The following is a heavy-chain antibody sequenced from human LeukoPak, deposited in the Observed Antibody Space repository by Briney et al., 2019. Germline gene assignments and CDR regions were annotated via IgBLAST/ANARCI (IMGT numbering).Heavy chain of an antibody. CDR2: INHSGST. V-gene: IGHV4-34*01. Sequence: TSETPSLTCAVYGGSFSGYYWSWIRQPPGKGLEWIGEINHSGSTNYNPSLKSRVTISVDTSKNQFSLKLSSVTAADTAVYYCARGRGTIFGVVITNYFDYWGQGTLVTVSS. CDR3: ARGRGTIFGVVITNYFDY. J-gene: IGHJ4*02. D-gene: IGHD3-3*01. CDR1: GGSFSGYY.